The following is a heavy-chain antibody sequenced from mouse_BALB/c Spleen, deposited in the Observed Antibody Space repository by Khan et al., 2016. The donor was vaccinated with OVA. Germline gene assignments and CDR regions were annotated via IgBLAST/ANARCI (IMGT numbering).Heavy chain of an antibody. CDR3: WGGSGLGWYFDV. V-gene: IGHV9-4*02. CDR2: INTHSGEP. D-gene: IGHD1-3*01. Sequence: QIQLVQSGPELTKPGETVRISCKASGYTFTTAGMQWVQQMPGKGLKWIGWINTHSGEPKYAEDFKGRFAFSLDTSASTAYLQISNLKTEDTATYFCWGGSGLGWYFDVWGAGTTVTVSS. J-gene: IGHJ1*01. CDR1: GYTFTTAG.